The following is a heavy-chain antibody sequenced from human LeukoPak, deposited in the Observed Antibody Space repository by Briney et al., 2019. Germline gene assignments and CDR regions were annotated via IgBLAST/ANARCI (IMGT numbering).Heavy chain of an antibody. CDR2: ISSSSSTI. J-gene: IGHJ4*02. CDR3: AREAAAAGMGDPFDY. Sequence: GGSLRLSCAASGFTFSSYSMNWVRQAPGKGLEWVSYISSSSSTIYYADSVKGRFTISRDNAKNSLYLQMNSLRAEDTAVYYCAREAAAAGMGDPFDYWGQGTLVTVSS. CDR1: GFTFSSYS. V-gene: IGHV3-48*01. D-gene: IGHD6-13*01.